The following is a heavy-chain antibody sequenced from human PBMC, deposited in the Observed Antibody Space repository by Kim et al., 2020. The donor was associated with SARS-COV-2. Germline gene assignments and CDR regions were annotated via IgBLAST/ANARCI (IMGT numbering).Heavy chain of an antibody. J-gene: IGHJ3*02. D-gene: IGHD2-15*01. V-gene: IGHV6-1*01. Sequence: WSNDYAVTVKSRMTFNPDTSKNRFSLQLISVTPEDTAVYYCARGGAYAFDIWGQGTVVTVSP. CDR3: ARGGAYAFDI. CDR2: WSN.